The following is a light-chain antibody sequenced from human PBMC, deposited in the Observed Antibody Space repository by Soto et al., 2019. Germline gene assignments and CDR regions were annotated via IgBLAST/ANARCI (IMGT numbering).Light chain of an antibody. J-gene: IGKJ1*01. Sequence: EIVMTQSPATLSVSPGGRATLSCRASQSISDTLAWYQQKPGQAPRLLVHGASTRATGIPARFSGSGSGTDFTLTISSLEPEDFAVYYCQQYGSSPWTFGQGTKVDI. CDR1: QSISDT. CDR3: QQYGSSPWT. V-gene: IGKV3D-15*02. CDR2: GAS.